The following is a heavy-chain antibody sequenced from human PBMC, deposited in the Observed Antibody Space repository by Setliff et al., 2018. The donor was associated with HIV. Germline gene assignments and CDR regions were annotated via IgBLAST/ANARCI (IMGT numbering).Heavy chain of an antibody. D-gene: IGHD1-26*01. CDR1: GGSISSYY. V-gene: IGHV4-4*08. Sequence: SETLSLTCTVSGGSISSYYWNWIRQPPGKGLEWIGYIYTSGSTDYNPSLKSRVTISVDTSKNQSSLRLSSVTAADTAVYYCARSVLVIATTVFDYWGQGTLVTVSS. J-gene: IGHJ4*02. CDR2: IYTSGST. CDR3: ARSVLVIATTVFDY.